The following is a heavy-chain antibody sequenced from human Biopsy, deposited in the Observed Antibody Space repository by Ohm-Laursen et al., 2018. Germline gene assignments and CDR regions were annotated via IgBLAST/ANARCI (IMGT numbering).Heavy chain of an antibody. CDR3: AKFEGDPTPSYYFDY. J-gene: IGHJ4*02. D-gene: IGHD3-10*01. Sequence: SLRLSCAASGFTFSDYAMGWVRQAPGKGLEWVAGIYGGGFGTYYADSVKGRFSISRDNSENTLYLHMNSLRAEDTAVYFCAKFEGDPTPSYYFDYWGQGTLVTVSS. CDR1: GFTFSDYA. V-gene: IGHV3-23*01. CDR2: IYGGGFGT.